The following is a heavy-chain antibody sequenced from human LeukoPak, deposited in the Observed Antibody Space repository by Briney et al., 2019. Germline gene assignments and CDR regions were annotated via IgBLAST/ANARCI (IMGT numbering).Heavy chain of an antibody. CDR1: GGSISSYY. CDR3: ARTFPAHGSIDY. Sequence: SETLSLTCTVSGGSISSYYWSWIRQLAGKGLEWIGRIYTSGSTNYNPSLKSRVTMSVDTSKNQFSLKLSSVTAADTAVYYCARTFPAHGSIDYWGQGTLVTVSS. J-gene: IGHJ4*02. V-gene: IGHV4-4*07. CDR2: IYTSGST. D-gene: IGHD2/OR15-2a*01.